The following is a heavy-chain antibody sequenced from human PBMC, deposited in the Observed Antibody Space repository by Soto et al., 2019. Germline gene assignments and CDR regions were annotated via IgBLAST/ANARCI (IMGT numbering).Heavy chain of an antibody. D-gene: IGHD3-10*01. CDR2: IYYSGST. CDR1: GGSISSSSYY. Sequence: PSETLSLTCTVSGGSISSSSYYWGWIRQPPGKGLEWIGSIYYSGSTYYNPSLKSRVTISVDTSKNQFSLKLSSVTAADTAVYYCARRWFGELWGRRVGWFDPWGQGTLVTVSS. V-gene: IGHV4-39*01. J-gene: IGHJ5*02. CDR3: ARRWFGELWGRRVGWFDP.